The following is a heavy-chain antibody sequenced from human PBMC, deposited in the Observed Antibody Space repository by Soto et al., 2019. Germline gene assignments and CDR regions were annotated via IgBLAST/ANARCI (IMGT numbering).Heavy chain of an antibody. V-gene: IGHV3-23*01. CDR1: GFTFSSYS. CDR2: FRTSGDGGTT. J-gene: IGHJ4*02. CDR3: AKKVNSGPGSQSFDY. Sequence: GGSLRLSCAASGFTFSSYSMSWVRQAPGKGLEWVSGFRTSGDGGTTYYADSVKGRFTISRDNSKNMLFLQMNSRRAEDTAIYYCAKKVNSGPGSQSFDYWGQGTLVTVSS. D-gene: IGHD3-10*01.